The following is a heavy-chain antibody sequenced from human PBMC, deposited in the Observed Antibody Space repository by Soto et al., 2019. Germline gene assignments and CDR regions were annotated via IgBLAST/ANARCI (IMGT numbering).Heavy chain of an antibody. CDR1: GSSLSTSGMC. CDR2: IDWDDDK. V-gene: IGHV2-70*01. D-gene: IGHD6-13*01. J-gene: IGHJ4*02. Sequence: SGPTLVPPTQPLTLTCPFSGSSLSTSGMCVSWIRQPPGKALEWLALIDWDDDKYYSTSLKTRLTISKDTSKNQVVLTMTNMDPVDTATYYCARISYGSSCVGCFDYWGQGTRVTVPQ. CDR3: ARISYGSSCVGCFDY.